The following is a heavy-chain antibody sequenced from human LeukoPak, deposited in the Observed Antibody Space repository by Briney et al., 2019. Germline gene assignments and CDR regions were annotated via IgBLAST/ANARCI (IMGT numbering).Heavy chain of an antibody. J-gene: IGHJ6*03. CDR3: ARDTPPKYCSSTSCRYYYYMDV. D-gene: IGHD2-2*01. V-gene: IGHV4-59*11. Sequence: PSETLSLTCTVSGGSISSHYWSWIRQPPGKGLEWTGYIYYSGSTNYNPSLKSRVTISVDTSKNQFSLKLSSVTAADTAVYYCARDTPPKYCSSTSCRYYYYMDVWGKGTTVTVSS. CDR2: IYYSGST. CDR1: GGSISSHY.